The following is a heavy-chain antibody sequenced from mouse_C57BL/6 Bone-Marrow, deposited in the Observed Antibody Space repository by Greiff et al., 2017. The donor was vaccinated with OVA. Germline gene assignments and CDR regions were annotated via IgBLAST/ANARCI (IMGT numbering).Heavy chain of an antibody. CDR1: GFTFSDYG. D-gene: IGHD2-3*01. J-gene: IGHJ1*03. CDR2: ISSGSSTI. CDR3: EKDSFDGYYVDFES. Sequence: EVQVVESGGGLVKPGGSLKLSCAASGFTFSDYGMHWVRQAPEKGLEWVAYISSGSSTIYYADTVKGRFTISRDKAKNTLFLQMTSLGSEDTAMYSCEKDSFDGYYVDFESWGTGTTVTVTA. V-gene: IGHV5-17*01.